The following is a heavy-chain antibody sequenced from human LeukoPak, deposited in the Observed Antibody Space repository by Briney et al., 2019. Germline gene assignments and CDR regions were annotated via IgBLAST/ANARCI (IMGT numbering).Heavy chain of an antibody. J-gene: IGHJ4*02. CDR2: IWYDGSNK. CDR1: GFTFSSYG. D-gene: IGHD3-10*01. CDR3: ARESPGFNYYGIDY. Sequence: GRSLRLSCAASGFTFSSYGMHWVRQAPGKGLEWVAVIWYDGSNKYYADSVKGRFTISRDNSKNTLYLQMNSLRAEDTAVYYCARESPGFNYYGIDYWGQGTLVTVSS. V-gene: IGHV3-33*01.